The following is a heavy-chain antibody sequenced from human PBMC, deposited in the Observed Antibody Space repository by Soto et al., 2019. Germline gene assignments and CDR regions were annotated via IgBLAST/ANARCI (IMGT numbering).Heavy chain of an antibody. CDR1: GFTFASAW. D-gene: IGHD2-15*01. CDR3: AADTPGFGQGEFEY. J-gene: IGHJ4*02. CDR2: VKNGGTT. Sequence: WGSLRLSCAASGFTFASAWMNWVRQAPGKGLEWVGHVKNGGTTDYAAPVKGRFTISRDDSQNMVYLQMSRLKTEDTAVYYCAADTPGFGQGEFEYWGQGAQVTVS. V-gene: IGHV3-15*01.